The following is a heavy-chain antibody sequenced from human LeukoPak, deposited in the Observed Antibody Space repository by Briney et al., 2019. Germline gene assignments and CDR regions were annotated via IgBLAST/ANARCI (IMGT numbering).Heavy chain of an antibody. J-gene: IGHJ4*02. D-gene: IGHD3-9*01. V-gene: IGHV4-30-4*01. CDR1: GDSISSGDFY. CDR2: IYYSGTT. CDR3: ATSLRGLLRYFDN. Sequence: SETLSLTCTVSGDSISSGDFYWSWIRQPPGKGLEWIGYIYYSGTTYYNPSLKSRVTISVDTSKNQFSLKLTSVAAADTAVYYCATSLRGLLRYFDNWGQGSLVTVSS.